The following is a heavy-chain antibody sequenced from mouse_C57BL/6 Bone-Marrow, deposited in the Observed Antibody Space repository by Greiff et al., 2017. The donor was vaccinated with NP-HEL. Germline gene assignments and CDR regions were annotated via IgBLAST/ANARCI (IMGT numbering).Heavy chain of an antibody. CDR1: GFTFSDYG. CDR3: ARGGGSTMTPWFAY. CDR2: ISSGSSTI. V-gene: IGHV5-17*01. J-gene: IGHJ3*01. D-gene: IGHD2-4*01. Sequence: EVQLVESGGGLVKPGGSLKLSCAASGFTFSDYGMHWVRQAPEKGLEWVAYISSGSSTIYYADTVKGRFTISRDNAKNTLFLQMTSLRSEDTAMYYCARGGGSTMTPWFAYWGQGTLVTVSA.